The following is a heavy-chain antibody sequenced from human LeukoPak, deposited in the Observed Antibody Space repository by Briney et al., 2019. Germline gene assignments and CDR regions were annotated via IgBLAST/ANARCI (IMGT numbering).Heavy chain of an antibody. Sequence: GGSLRLSCAASGFTFSSYGMHWVRQAPGKGLEWVAVIWYDGSNKYYADSVKGRFTISRDNSKNTLYLQMNSLRAEDTAVYYCASQTREAAFDYWGQGTLVTVSS. CDR3: ASQTREAAFDY. V-gene: IGHV3-33*01. J-gene: IGHJ4*02. CDR1: GFTFSSYG. D-gene: IGHD6-25*01. CDR2: IWYDGSNK.